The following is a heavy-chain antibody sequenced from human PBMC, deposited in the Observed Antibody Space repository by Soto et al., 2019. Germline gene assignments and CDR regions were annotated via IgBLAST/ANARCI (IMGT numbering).Heavy chain of an antibody. CDR3: ARGGDGYNSGGVDY. Sequence: SVKFSCKASGDTFTSYYMHSLRQAPGQGLEWMGGIIPIFGTANYAQKCQGRVTLTADESTSTAYMELSSLRSEDPPLYSSARGGDGYNSGGVDYWAQGTLVTVSS. D-gene: IGHD5-12*01. CDR2: IIPIFGTA. J-gene: IGHJ4*02. V-gene: IGHV1-69*13. CDR1: GDTFTSYY.